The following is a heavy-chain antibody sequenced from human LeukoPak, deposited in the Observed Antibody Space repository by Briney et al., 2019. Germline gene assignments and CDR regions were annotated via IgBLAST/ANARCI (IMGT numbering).Heavy chain of an antibody. CDR3: ARDREEMANPEGWFDP. CDR2: ISSSSSYI. CDR1: GFTFSSYS. J-gene: IGHJ5*02. Sequence: GGSLRLSCAASGFTFSSYSMNWVRQAPGKGLEWVSSISSSSSYIYYADSVKGRFTISRDNAKNSLYLQMNSLRAEDTAVYYCARDREEMANPEGWFDPWGQGTLVTVSS. V-gene: IGHV3-21*01. D-gene: IGHD5-24*01.